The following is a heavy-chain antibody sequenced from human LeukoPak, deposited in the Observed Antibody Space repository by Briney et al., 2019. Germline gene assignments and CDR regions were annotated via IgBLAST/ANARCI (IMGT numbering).Heavy chain of an antibody. CDR3: ARDYTPSYYYGSGTQSPFDY. V-gene: IGHV3-30*03. D-gene: IGHD3-10*01. J-gene: IGHJ4*02. Sequence: SLRLSCAASGFTFSSYGMHWVRQAPGKGLEWVAVISYDGSNKYYADSVKGRFTISRDNSKNTLYLQMNSLRAEDTAVYYCARDYTPSYYYGSGTQSPFDYWGQGTLVTVSS. CDR1: GFTFSSYG. CDR2: ISYDGSNK.